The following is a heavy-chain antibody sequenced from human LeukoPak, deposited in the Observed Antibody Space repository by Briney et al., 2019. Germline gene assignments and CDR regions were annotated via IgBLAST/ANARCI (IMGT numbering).Heavy chain of an antibody. CDR1: GYTFTSYD. D-gene: IGHD5-18*01. V-gene: IGHV1-8*01. Sequence: ASVKVSCKASGYTFTSYDINWVRQATGQGLEWMGWMNPNSGNTGYAQKFQGRVTMTRNTSISTAYMELSSLRSEDTAAYYCARDRIQLYEALLDYWGQGTLVTVSS. CDR2: MNPNSGNT. J-gene: IGHJ4*02. CDR3: ARDRIQLYEALLDY.